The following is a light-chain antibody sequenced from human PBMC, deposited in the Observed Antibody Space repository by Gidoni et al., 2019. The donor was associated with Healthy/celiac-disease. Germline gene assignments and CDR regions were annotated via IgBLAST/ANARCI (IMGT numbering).Light chain of an antibody. CDR2: EGS. V-gene: IGLV2-23*01. CDR1: SSDVGSYNL. Sequence: QSALPQPASVSGSPGQPNTISCTGTSSDVGSYNLVSWYQQHPGKAPNLRIYEGSKRPSGVSNRFSCSKSGNTASLTISGLQAEDEADYYCCSYAGSSTFVFGTGTKVTVL. J-gene: IGLJ1*01. CDR3: CSYAGSSTFV.